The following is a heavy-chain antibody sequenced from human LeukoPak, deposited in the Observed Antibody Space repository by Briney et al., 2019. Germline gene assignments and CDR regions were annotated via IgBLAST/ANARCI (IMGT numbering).Heavy chain of an antibody. V-gene: IGHV3-30-3*01. CDR1: GFTFSSYA. Sequence: PGGSLRLSCAASGFTFSSYAMHWVRQAPGKRLEWVAVISYDGSNKYYADSVKGRFTISRDNSKNTLYLQMNSLRAEDTAVYYCARDYEDRYFDYWGQGTLVTVPS. J-gene: IGHJ4*02. D-gene: IGHD3-16*01. CDR2: ISYDGSNK. CDR3: ARDYEDRYFDY.